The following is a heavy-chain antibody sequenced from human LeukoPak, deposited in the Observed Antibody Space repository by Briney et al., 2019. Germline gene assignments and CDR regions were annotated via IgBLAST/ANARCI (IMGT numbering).Heavy chain of an antibody. V-gene: IGHV1-69*06. CDR1: GGTFSSYA. D-gene: IGHD4-17*01. CDR2: IIPIFGTA. CDR3: ARDPHTTVTTAPSYFDY. J-gene: IGHJ4*02. Sequence: SVKVSCKASGGTFSSYAISWVRQAPGQGLEWMGGIIPIFGTANYAQKFQGRVTITADKSTSTAYMELSSLRSEDTAVYYCARDPHTTVTTAPSYFDYWGQGTLVTVSS.